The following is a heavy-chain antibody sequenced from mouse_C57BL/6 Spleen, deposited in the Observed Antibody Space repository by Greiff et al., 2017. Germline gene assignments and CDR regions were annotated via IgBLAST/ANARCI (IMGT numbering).Heavy chain of an antibody. J-gene: IGHJ1*03. CDR2: IDPNSGGT. CDR3: AREYGSSPWYFEG. V-gene: IGHV1-72*01. Sequence: QVQLKESGAELVKPGASVKLSCKASGYTFTSYWMHWVKQRPGRGLEWIGRIDPNSGGTKYNEKFKSKATLTVDKPSSTAYMQLSSLTSEDAAVYCGAREYGSSPWYFEGWGTGTTVTVSS. CDR1: GYTFTSYW. D-gene: IGHD1-1*01.